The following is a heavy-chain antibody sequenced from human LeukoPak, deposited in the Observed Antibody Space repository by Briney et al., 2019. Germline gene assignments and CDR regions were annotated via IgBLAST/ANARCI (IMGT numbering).Heavy chain of an antibody. CDR2: INHSGST. V-gene: IGHV4-34*01. CDR3: ARETAAGFYYGMDV. D-gene: IGHD6-13*01. J-gene: IGHJ6*04. CDR1: GGSFSGYY. Sequence: SETLSLTCAVYGGSFSGYYWSWIRQPPGKGLEWIGEINHSGSTNYNPSLKSRVTISVDTSKNQFSLKLSSVTAAATAVYYCARETAAGFYYGMDVWGKGTTVTVSS.